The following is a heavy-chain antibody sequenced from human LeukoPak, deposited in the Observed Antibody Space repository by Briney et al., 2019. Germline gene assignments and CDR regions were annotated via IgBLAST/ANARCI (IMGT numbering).Heavy chain of an antibody. CDR2: IWYDGRDK. CDR1: GFTFSGYW. D-gene: IGHD5-18*01. V-gene: IGHV3-30*02. Sequence: QPGGSLRLSCAASGFTFSGYWMHWVRQAPGKGLEWVAFIWYDGRDKYYADSVKGQFTISRDNSKNTLYLQMNSLRAEDTAVYYCAKDPYSYGSYFDSSRQGTLVTVSS. CDR3: AKDPYSYGSYFDS. J-gene: IGHJ4*02.